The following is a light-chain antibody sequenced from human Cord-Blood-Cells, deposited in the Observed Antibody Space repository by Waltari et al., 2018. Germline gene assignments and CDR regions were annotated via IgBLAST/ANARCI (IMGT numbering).Light chain of an antibody. V-gene: IGKV1-39*01. J-gene: IGKJ2*01. CDR1: QSFSSY. Sequence: DIQMTQSPASLSASVAARATITRRASQSFSSYLNWYQQKPGKAPKLLIYAASSLQSGVPSRFSGSGSGTDYTRTISSQQPEDFAAYDCRQSYSTPYTFDQGTKLEIK. CDR3: RQSYSTPYT. CDR2: AAS.